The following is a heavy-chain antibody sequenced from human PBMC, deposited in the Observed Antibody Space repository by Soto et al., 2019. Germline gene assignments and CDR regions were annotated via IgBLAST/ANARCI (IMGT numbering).Heavy chain of an antibody. CDR2: ISYDGSNK. J-gene: IGHJ4*02. Sequence: PGESLRLSCAASGFTFSSYCMHFVCQAPGKGLEWVAVISYDGSNKYYADSVKGRFTISRDNSKNTLYLQMNSLRAEDTAVYYCAKDSRIVVVTAPYDYWGQGT. CDR3: AKDSRIVVVTAPYDY. CDR1: GFTFSSYC. V-gene: IGHV3-30*18. D-gene: IGHD2-21*02.